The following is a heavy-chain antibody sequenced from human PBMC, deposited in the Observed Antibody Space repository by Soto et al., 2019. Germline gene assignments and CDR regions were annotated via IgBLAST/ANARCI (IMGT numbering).Heavy chain of an antibody. CDR1: GFTFSSYA. J-gene: IGHJ5*02. V-gene: IGHV3-23*01. CDR3: TKLTSWYGGWFDP. Sequence: SGGSLRLSCAASGFTFSSYAMSWVRQTPGKGLEWVSVISGSGGIANYADSVKGRLTISRDNSKNTLFLQVNSLRVDDTAVYYCTKLTSWYGGWFDPWGQGTLVTVS. CDR2: ISGSGGIA. D-gene: IGHD2-2*01.